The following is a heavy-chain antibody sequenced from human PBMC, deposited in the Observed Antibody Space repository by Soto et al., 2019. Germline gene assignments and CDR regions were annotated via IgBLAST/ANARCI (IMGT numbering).Heavy chain of an antibody. CDR3: ARDREVVPAANYYYYYYGMDV. CDR2: ISSSSSYI. Sequence: EVQLVESGGGLVKPGGSLRLSCAASGFTFSSYSMNWVRQAPGKGLEWVSSISSSSSYIYYADSVKGRFTISRDNAKNXLXLXXNSLRADDTAVYYCARDREVVPAANYYYYYYGMDVWGQGTTVTVSS. D-gene: IGHD2-2*01. CDR1: GFTFSSYS. J-gene: IGHJ6*02. V-gene: IGHV3-21*01.